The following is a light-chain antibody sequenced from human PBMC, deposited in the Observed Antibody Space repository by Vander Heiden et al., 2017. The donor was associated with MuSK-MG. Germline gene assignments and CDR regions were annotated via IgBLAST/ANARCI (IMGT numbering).Light chain of an antibody. J-gene: IGLJ3*02. V-gene: IGLV6-57*01. CDR3: QYDTSNIRV. CDR2: EDN. Sequence: NFMLTQPLSVSESPGTTVTISCTRTNGSIANHYVQWYQQRPCSSPSIVIYEDNKRPSGVPDRCSGAIDSSSNSASLTISGRRTEDEADYYCQYDTSNIRVFGGGTKLTVL. CDR1: NGSIANHY.